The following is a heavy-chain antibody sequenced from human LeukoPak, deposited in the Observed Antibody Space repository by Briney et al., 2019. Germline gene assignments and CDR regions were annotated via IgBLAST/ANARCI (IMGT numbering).Heavy chain of an antibody. CDR3: AKDTTPYDRYYFDY. D-gene: IGHD2-15*01. CDR2: ISGSGGST. CDR1: ELTFSLYA. V-gene: IGHV3-23*01. J-gene: IGHJ4*02. Sequence: GGSLRLSCVASELTFSLYAMSWVRQAPGKGLEWVSAISGSGGSTYYADSVKGRFTISRDNSKNTLYLQMNSLRAEDTAVYYCAKDTTPYDRYYFDYWGQGTLVTVSS.